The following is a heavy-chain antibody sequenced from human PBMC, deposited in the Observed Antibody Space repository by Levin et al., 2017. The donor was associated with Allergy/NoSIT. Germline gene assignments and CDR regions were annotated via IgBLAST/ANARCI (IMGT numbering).Heavy chain of an antibody. J-gene: IGHJ4*02. CDR1: GFSFSTSW. Sequence: PGGSLRLSCVASGFSFSTSWMTWVRQAPGKGLEWVANIKADGSEKYYGDSMKGRFTVSRDNAKNSLYLQMNSLRAEDTAVYYCARDLSYLGQGTLVTVSS. V-gene: IGHV3-7*01. CDR3: ARDLSY. CDR2: IKADGSEK.